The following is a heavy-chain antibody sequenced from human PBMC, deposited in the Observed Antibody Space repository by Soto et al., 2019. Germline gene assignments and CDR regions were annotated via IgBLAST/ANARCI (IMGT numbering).Heavy chain of an antibody. D-gene: IGHD2-2*01. J-gene: IGHJ5*01. CDR2: TYFRSKWYN. CDR3: VRLVGNSWLDF. CDR1: GDSVSSSMVT. V-gene: IGHV6-1*01. Sequence: SQALPLTCVISGDSVSSSMVTWNWIRQSPSRGLEWLGRTYFRSKWYNDYAESVRSRITIDPDTSKNQFSLHLNSVTPEDTAVYYCVRLVGNSWLDFWGQGTLVTVSS.